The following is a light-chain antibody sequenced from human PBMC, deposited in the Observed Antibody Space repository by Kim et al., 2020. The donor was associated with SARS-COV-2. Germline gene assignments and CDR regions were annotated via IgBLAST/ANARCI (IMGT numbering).Light chain of an antibody. Sequence: ASVKLTCTLSSGHSSYGIAWHQQQPEKGPRYLMKLNTDGSHSKGDGIPDRFSGSLSGAERYLTISSLQSEDEADYYCQTWGAGIRVFGGGTQLTV. CDR1: SGHSSYG. CDR2: LNTDGSH. V-gene: IGLV4-69*02. J-gene: IGLJ2*01. CDR3: QTWGAGIRV.